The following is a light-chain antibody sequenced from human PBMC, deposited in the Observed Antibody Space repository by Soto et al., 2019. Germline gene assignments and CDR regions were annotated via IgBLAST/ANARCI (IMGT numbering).Light chain of an antibody. V-gene: IGLV2-14*01. J-gene: IGLJ2*01. CDR3: SSYTRSSPPVV. CDR1: SSDVGGYNY. CDR2: DVS. Sequence: QSALTQPASVSGSPGQSITISCTGTSSDVGGYNYVSWYQQHPGKAPKLMIYDVSNRPSGVSNRFSGSKSGNTASLTISGLQAEDEADYYGSSYTRSSPPVVFGGGTRLTVL.